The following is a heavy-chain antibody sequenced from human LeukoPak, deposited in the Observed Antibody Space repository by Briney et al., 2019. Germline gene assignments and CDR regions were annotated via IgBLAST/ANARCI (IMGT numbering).Heavy chain of an antibody. J-gene: IGHJ3*02. V-gene: IGHV1-46*01. Sequence: GASVKVSCKASGYTFTSYYMHWVRQAPGQGLEWMGIINPSGGSTSYAQKFQGRVTMTRDTSTSTVYMELSSLRSEDTAVYYCASTYCLGSDCYIYAFDIWGQGTMVTVSS. CDR1: GYTFTSYY. D-gene: IGHD2-21*02. CDR2: INPSGGST. CDR3: ASTYCLGSDCYIYAFDI.